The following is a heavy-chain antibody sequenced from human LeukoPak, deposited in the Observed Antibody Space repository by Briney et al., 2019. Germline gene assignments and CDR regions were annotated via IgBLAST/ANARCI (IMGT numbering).Heavy chain of an antibody. Sequence: PGGSLRLSCAASGFTFDDYYMSWIRQAPGKGLEWVSAISGSGGSTYYADSVKGRFTISRDNSKSTQYLQTNRLRAEDTAVYYCANPFSTPRSNYYIDVWGKGTTVTVSS. CDR3: ANPFSTPRSNYYIDV. V-gene: IGHV3-23*01. CDR2: ISGSGGST. D-gene: IGHD2-2*01. J-gene: IGHJ6*03. CDR1: GFTFDDYY.